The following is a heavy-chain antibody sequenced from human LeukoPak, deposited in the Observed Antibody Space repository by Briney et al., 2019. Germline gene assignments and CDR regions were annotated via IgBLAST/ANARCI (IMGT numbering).Heavy chain of an antibody. CDR2: VYYTGVT. CDR1: GGYIITSGHY. V-gene: IGHV4-39*07. J-gene: IGHJ5*02. Sequence: LETLSLTCTVSGGYIITSGHYWGWIRQPPGKGLEWIGSVYYTGVTSTNPFFRSRMSISGDTSKNQFSLNLTSVTAADAAVYYCARERSSSGGHNWFDPWGQGTLVTVSS. CDR3: ARERSSSGGHNWFDP. D-gene: IGHD4-23*01.